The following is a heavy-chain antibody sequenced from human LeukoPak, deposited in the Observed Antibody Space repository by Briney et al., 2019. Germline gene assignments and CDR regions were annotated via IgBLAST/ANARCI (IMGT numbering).Heavy chain of an antibody. CDR3: AKDRRLSGWYFDT. V-gene: IGHV3-30*02. CDR1: GFSFSNPG. J-gene: IGHJ4*02. D-gene: IGHD6-19*01. Sequence: PGGSLRLSCVGSGFSFSNPGMHWVRQAPGKGLEWVAFMRYDGGDKYYADSVKGRFTISRDNSKNTLYLQMNSLRAEDTAVYYCAKDRRLSGWYFDTWGQGTLVTVSS. CDR2: MRYDGGDK.